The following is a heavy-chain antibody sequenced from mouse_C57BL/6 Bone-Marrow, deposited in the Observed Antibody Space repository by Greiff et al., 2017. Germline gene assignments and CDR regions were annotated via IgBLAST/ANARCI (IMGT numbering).Heavy chain of an antibody. CDR2: IRLKSDNYAT. Sequence: DVKLQESGGGLVQPGGSMKLSCVASGFTFSNYWMNWVRQSPEKGLEWVAQIRLKSDNYATDYAESVKGRFTISRDDSKSSVYLQMNNLRAEDTGIYYCTGYPLECMDYWGQGTSVTVSS. J-gene: IGHJ4*01. CDR1: GFTFSNYW. V-gene: IGHV6-3*01. CDR3: TGYPLECMDY.